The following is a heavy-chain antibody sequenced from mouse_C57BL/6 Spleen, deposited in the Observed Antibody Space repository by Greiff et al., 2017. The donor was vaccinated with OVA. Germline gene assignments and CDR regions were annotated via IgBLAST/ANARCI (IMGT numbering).Heavy chain of an antibody. CDR2: INPSTGGT. CDR3: ARRAMDY. J-gene: IGHJ4*01. CDR1: GYSFTGYY. V-gene: IGHV1-42*01. Sequence: EVKLVESGPELVKPGASVKISCKASGYSFTGYYMNWVKQSPEKSLEWIGEINPSTGGTTYNQKFKAKATLTVDKSSSTAYMQLKSLTSEDSAVYYCARRAMDYWGQGTSVTVSS.